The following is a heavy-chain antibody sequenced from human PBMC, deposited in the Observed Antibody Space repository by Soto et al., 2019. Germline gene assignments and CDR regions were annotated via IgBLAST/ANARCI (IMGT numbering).Heavy chain of an antibody. J-gene: IGHJ6*04. V-gene: IGHV3-23*01. D-gene: IGHD2-21*01. Sequence: EVQLLESGGGLVQPGGSLRLSCAASGFTFSSYAMSWVRQAPGKGLEWVSSITAGGGATYYADSVKGRFTISRDNSENTLHLQMNSLRAEDTAAYYCAKEGDIVVALESRRYMDVWGKGTTVTVSS. CDR2: ITAGGGAT. CDR1: GFTFSSYA. CDR3: AKEGDIVVALESRRYMDV.